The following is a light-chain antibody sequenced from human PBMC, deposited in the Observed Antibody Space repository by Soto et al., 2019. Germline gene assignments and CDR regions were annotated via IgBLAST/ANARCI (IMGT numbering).Light chain of an antibody. CDR2: RSD. V-gene: IGLV1-47*01. CDR1: SSNIGSNH. CDR3: SARDDILSGVV. Sequence: QPVLTQPPSASGTPGQRVTISCSGSSSNIGSNHVYWYQQFPGMAPKLLMYRSDQRPTGVPDRFSGSKSGTSASLAISGLRSDDEADYCCSARDDILSGVVFGGGTQLTVL. J-gene: IGLJ2*01.